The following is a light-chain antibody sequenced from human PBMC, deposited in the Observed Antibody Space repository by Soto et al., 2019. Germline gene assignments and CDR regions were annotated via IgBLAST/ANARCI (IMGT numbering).Light chain of an antibody. CDR1: QDISNY. V-gene: IGKV1-33*01. Sequence: EIQLTQSPSYLSTSVCDRVTLTSKASQDISNYLNWYQQKPGKAPKLLIYDASNLETGVPSRFSGSGSGTDFTFTISSLQPEDIATYYCQQYDSVPLTFGGGNKVGIK. CDR2: DAS. CDR3: QQYDSVPLT. J-gene: IGKJ4*01.